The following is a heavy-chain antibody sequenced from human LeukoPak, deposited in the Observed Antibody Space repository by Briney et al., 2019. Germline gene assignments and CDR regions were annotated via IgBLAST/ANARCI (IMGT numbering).Heavy chain of an antibody. J-gene: IGHJ3*02. Sequence: GGSLRLSCAASGFTLSSYEMNWVRQASGKGPEWVSYISSRGSTIYYADPVKGRFTISRDNAKNSLYLQMNSLRAEDTAVYYCAREVNDAFDIWGQGTMVTVSS. CDR1: GFTLSSYE. V-gene: IGHV3-48*03. D-gene: IGHD3-22*01. CDR3: AREVNDAFDI. CDR2: ISSRGSTI.